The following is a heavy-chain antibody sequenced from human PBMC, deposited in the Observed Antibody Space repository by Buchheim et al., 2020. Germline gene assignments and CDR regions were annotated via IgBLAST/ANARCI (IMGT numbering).Heavy chain of an antibody. J-gene: IGHJ4*02. Sequence: EVQLVESGGGLVKPGGSLRLSCAASGFTFSSYSMNWVRQAPGKGLEWVSSISSSSSYIYYADSVKGRFTISRDNAKNSLYLQMNSLRAEDTAVYYCARDRKQGAAMVSLDYWGQGTL. CDR1: GFTFSSYS. CDR3: ARDRKQGAAMVSLDY. D-gene: IGHD5-18*01. CDR2: ISSSSSYI. V-gene: IGHV3-21*01.